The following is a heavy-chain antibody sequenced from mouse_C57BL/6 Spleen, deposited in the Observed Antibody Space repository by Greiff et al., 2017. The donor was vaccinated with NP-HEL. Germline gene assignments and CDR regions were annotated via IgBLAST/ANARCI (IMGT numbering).Heavy chain of an antibody. V-gene: IGHV2-2*01. Sequence: VQLQQSGPGLVQPSQSLSITCTVSGFSLTSYGVHWVRPSPGKGLEWLGVIWSGGSTDYNAAFISRLSISKDNSKSQVFFKMNSLQADDTAIYYCARSPWLLLYWYFDVWGTGTTVTVSS. J-gene: IGHJ1*03. D-gene: IGHD2-3*01. CDR1: GFSLTSYG. CDR3: ARSPWLLLYWYFDV. CDR2: IWSGGST.